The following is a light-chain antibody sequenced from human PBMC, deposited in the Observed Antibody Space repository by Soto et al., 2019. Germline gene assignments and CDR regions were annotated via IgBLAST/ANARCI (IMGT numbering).Light chain of an antibody. CDR3: QHYGRSPS. CDR2: GAS. V-gene: IGKV3-20*01. CDR1: QSVGRAY. Sequence: EIVLTQSPGTLSLSPGERATLSCRASQSVGRAYVGWYQQKPGQAPRLLIFGASRGATGIPDRFSGSGSGTNFTLTINKVEPEDSAVYYCQHYGRSPSFGRGTKVEIK. J-gene: IGKJ1*01.